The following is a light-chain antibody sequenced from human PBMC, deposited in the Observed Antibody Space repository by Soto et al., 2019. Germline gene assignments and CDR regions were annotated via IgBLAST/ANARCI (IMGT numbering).Light chain of an antibody. Sequence: QSVLTQPASVSGSPGQSLTISCTGTSSAIGAYNYVSWYQQHPGKAPKLMIYDVSNRPSGLSNRFSGSKSGNTASLTISGLQAEDEADYYCSSYTSSATYVFGTGTKVTVL. CDR1: SSAIGAYNY. V-gene: IGLV2-14*01. CDR3: SSYTSSATYV. CDR2: DVS. J-gene: IGLJ1*01.